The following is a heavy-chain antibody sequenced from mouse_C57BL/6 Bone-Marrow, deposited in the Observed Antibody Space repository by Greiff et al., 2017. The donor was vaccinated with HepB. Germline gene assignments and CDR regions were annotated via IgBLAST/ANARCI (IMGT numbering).Heavy chain of an antibody. D-gene: IGHD2-1*01. V-gene: IGHV1-52*01. CDR1: GYTFTSYW. CDR2: IDPSDSET. J-gene: IGHJ4*01. CDR3: AREDYGNYVYCYAMDY. Sequence: QVQLQQSGAELVRPGSSVKLSCKASGYTFTSYWMHWVKQRPIQGLEWIGNIDPSDSETHYNQKFKDKATLTVDKSSSTAYMQLSSLTSEDSAVYYYAREDYGNYVYCYAMDYWGRGTSVTVSS.